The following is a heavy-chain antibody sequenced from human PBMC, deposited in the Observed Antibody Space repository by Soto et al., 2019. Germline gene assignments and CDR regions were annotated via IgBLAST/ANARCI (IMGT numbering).Heavy chain of an antibody. CDR2: ISGSGGST. D-gene: IGHD2-2*01. V-gene: IGHV3-23*01. CDR1: GFTFSSYA. J-gene: IGHJ2*01. CDR3: AKGWDTVVVPAAMDGYFDL. Sequence: PGGSLRLSCAASGFTFSSYAMSWVRQAPGKGLEWVSAISGSGGSTYYADSVKGRFTISRDNSKNTLYLQMNSLRAEDTAVYYCAKGWDTVVVPAAMDGYFDLWGRGTLVTVSS.